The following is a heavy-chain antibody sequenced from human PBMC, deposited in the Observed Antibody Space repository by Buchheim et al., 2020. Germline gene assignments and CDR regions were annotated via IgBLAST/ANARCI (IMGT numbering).Heavy chain of an antibody. CDR3: ARGRRNYSRGWFDP. J-gene: IGHJ5*01. CDR2: IFYSGST. CDR1: GDSLNSYY. D-gene: IGHD6-13*01. V-gene: IGHV4-59*01. Sequence: QVQLQESGPGLVKLSETLSLTCSVSGDSLNSYYWSWIRQPPGKELEWIGYIFYSGSTYYRPSLRSRAFISVDTSRNQFSLRLRSVTAADTAVYYCARGRRNYSRGWFDPWGQGT.